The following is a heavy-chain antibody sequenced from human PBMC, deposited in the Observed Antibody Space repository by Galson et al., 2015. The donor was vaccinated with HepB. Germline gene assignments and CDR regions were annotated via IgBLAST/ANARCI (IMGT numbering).Heavy chain of an antibody. D-gene: IGHD3-10*01. CDR1: GYTFSTYS. CDR3: ARGDYYGSGSGVDY. CDR2: ISAYDRDT. Sequence: VKVSCKASGYTFSTYSITWVRQAPGQGLEWMGWISAYDRDTNYAQKFQGRVTMTTDTSTTTVYMELSSLRSEDTAVYYCARGDYYGSGSGVDYWGQGTLVTVSS. J-gene: IGHJ4*02. V-gene: IGHV1-18*01.